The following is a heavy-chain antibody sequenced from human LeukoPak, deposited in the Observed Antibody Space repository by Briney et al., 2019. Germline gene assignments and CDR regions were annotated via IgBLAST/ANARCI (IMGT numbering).Heavy chain of an antibody. D-gene: IGHD4-11*01. CDR2: INPNSGGT. CDR3: ARDPTVTRTYYYYGMDV. V-gene: IGHV1-2*02. J-gene: IGHJ6*02. CDR1: GYPFTGYY. Sequence: ASVKVSCKASGYPFTGYYIHWVRQAPGQGLEWIGWINPNSGGTNYAQKLKGRVTMTTDTSTSTAYMELRSLRSDDTAVYYCARDPTVTRTYYYYGMDVWGQGTTVTVSS.